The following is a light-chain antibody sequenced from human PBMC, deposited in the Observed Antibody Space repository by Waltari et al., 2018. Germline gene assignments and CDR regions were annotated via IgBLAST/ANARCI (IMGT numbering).Light chain of an antibody. CDR1: PGISRY. V-gene: IGKV1-9*01. CDR3: QQLNTYPIT. J-gene: IGKJ5*01. Sequence: DIQLTQSPSFLSASVGDRVTITCRASPGISRYLAWYQQKPGSAPKLLIYAASSLQTGVPSRFSGSGSGTEFTLTISSLQPEDLATYYCQQLNTYPITFGQGTRLEIK. CDR2: AAS.